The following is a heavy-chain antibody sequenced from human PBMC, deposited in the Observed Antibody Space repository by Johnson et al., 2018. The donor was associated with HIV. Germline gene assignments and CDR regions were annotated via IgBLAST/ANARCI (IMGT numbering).Heavy chain of an antibody. D-gene: IGHD1-1*01. CDR3: ARGGYNWNDFLNDAFDI. CDR1: GFTFSGYA. CDR2: IWYDGSNK. V-gene: IGHV3-33*01. J-gene: IGHJ3*02. Sequence: QVQLVESGGGVVQPGKSLRLSCAASGFTFSGYAIHWVRQAPGKGLEWVAVIWYDGSNKYYADSVKGRFTISSDNSKKTLYLQMNSLRPEDTAVYYCARGGYNWNDFLNDAFDIWGQGTMVTVSS.